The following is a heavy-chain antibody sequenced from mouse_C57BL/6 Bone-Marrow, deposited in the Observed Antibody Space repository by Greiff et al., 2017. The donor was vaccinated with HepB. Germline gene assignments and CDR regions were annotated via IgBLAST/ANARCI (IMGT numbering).Heavy chain of an antibody. CDR2: INPNNGGT. V-gene: IGHV1-18*01. J-gene: IGHJ1*03. D-gene: IGHD4-1*01. Sequence: VQLKESGPELVKPGASVKIPCKASGYTFTDYNMDWVKQSHGKSLEWIGDINPNNGGTIYNQKFKGKATLTVDKSSSTAYMELRSLTSEDTAVYYCARFGIFYWYFDVWGTGTTVTVSS. CDR1: GYTFTDYN. CDR3: ARFGIFYWYFDV.